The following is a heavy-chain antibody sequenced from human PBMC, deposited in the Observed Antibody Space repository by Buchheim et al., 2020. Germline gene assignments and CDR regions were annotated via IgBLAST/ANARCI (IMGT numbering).Heavy chain of an antibody. CDR2: IDWDDAK. CDR3: ARMLPDSRGYYGADF. CDR1: GFSLSTSGMC. V-gene: IGHV2-70*15. D-gene: IGHD3-22*01. J-gene: IGHJ4*02. Sequence: QVTLRESGPALVKPTQTLTLTCSFSGFSLSTSGMCVTWIRQPPGKALEWLARIDWDDAKYYSTSLKTRLTISKDTSKNQVGLTMTNVDPVDTATYYCARMLPDSRGYYGADFWGQGTL.